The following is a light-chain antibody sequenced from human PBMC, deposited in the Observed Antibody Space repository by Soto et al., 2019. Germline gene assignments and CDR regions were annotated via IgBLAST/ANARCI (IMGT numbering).Light chain of an antibody. CDR3: SLYAGNHRV. J-gene: IGLJ3*02. CDR2: EVS. CDR1: SSDVGGYNY. V-gene: IGLV2-8*01. Sequence: QAALTQPPSASGSPGQSVTISCTGTSSDVGGYNYVSWFQQHPGKAPKLMIYEVSKRPSGVPDRFSGSKSGKTASLTVSGLQAEAEADYYCSLYAGNHRVFGGGTKLTVL.